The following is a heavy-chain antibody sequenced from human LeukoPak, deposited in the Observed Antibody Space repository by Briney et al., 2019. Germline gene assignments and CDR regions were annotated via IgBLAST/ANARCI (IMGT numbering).Heavy chain of an antibody. CDR2: IHYSGST. D-gene: IGHD6-6*01. CDR3: AREPSSSRYFMDV. V-gene: IGHV4-39*07. Sequence: PSETLPLTCSVSGGSTRTSTSYWGWVRQPPGKGLEWIGSIHYSGSTYKNPSLKSRVTISMDTSGSQFSLKVTSLTAADSAVYFCAREPSSSRYFMDVWGRGTTVTVSS. J-gene: IGHJ6*03. CDR1: GGSTRTSTSY.